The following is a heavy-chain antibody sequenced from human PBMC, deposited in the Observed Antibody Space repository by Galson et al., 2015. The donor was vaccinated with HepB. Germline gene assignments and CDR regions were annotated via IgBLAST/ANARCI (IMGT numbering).Heavy chain of an antibody. V-gene: IGHV4-59*08. CDR3: ARLTQYSSSWYKDYFDF. CDR2: IYHTGST. D-gene: IGHD6-13*01. J-gene: IGHJ4*02. CDR1: GASIGSHY. Sequence: SETLSLTCTVSGASIGSHYWSWIRQSPGKGLEWIGFIYHTGSTNYNPSLKSRITISVDTAKNQISLRLDSLTAADTAIYYCARLTQYSSSWYKDYFDFWGQGTLVTVSS.